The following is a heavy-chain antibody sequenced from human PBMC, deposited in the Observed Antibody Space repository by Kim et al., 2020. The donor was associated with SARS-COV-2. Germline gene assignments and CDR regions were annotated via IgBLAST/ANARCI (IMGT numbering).Heavy chain of an antibody. CDR1: GYTFTSYA. Sequence: ASVKVSCKASGYTFTSYAMHWVRQAPGQRLEWMGWINAGNGNTKYSQKFQGRVTITRDTSASTAYMELSSLRSEDTAVYYCARVPHILNYYGSHFYGMDVWGQGTTVTVSS. J-gene: IGHJ6*02. CDR2: INAGNGNT. V-gene: IGHV1-3*01. CDR3: ARVPHILNYYGSHFYGMDV. D-gene: IGHD3-10*01.